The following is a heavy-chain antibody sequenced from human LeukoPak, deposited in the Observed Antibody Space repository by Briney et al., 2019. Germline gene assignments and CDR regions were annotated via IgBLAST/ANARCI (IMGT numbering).Heavy chain of an antibody. CDR1: GFTVSSNS. CDR3: ARPASTRADAFDI. J-gene: IGHJ3*02. CDR2: IYSGGST. V-gene: IGHV3-53*01. D-gene: IGHD6-13*01. Sequence: PGGSVRLSCAASGFTVSSNSMSWVRQAPGKGLEWVSVIYSGGSTYYADSVKGRFTISRDNSKNTLYLQMNSLRAEDTAVYYCARPASTRADAFDIWGQGTMVTVSS.